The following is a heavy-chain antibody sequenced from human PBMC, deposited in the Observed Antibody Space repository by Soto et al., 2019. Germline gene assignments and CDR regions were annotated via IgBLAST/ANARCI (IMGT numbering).Heavy chain of an antibody. CDR2: INPNSGGT. CDR1: GYTFTGYY. Sequence: ASVKVSCKASGYTFTGYYIHWVRQAPGQGLEWMGWINPNSGGTNYAQKFQGWVTMTRDTSISTAYMELSRLRSDDTAVYYCAREDCIAVAGTSTLGCYGMDVWGQGITVTV. V-gene: IGHV1-2*04. CDR3: AREDCIAVAGTSTLGCYGMDV. D-gene: IGHD6-19*01. J-gene: IGHJ6*02.